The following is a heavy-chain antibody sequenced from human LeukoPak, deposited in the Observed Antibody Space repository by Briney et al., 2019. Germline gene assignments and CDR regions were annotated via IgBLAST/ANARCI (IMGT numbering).Heavy chain of an antibody. J-gene: IGHJ4*02. CDR2: TYFTGGT. Sequence: SETLSLTCNVSGGSINNYYWSWLRQPPGKGLEWIGYTYFTGGTNYNPSLKGRVTMSIDTSKNQFSLKLNSVTAADTAFYYCARGGGLFDYWGQGSLVTVSS. V-gene: IGHV4-59*01. D-gene: IGHD3-10*01. CDR3: ARGGGLFDY. CDR1: GGSINNYY.